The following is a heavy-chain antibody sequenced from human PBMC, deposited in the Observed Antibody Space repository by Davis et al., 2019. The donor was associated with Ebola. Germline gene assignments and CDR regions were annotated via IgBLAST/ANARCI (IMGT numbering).Heavy chain of an antibody. CDR2: INHSGST. J-gene: IGHJ6*02. Sequence: PSETLSLTCAVYGGSFSGYYWSWIRQPPGKGLEWIGEINHSGSTNYNPSLKSRVTISVDTSKNQFSLKLSSVTAADTAVYYCARGLYYCSSTSCPNYGMDVWGQGTTVTVSS. D-gene: IGHD2-2*01. V-gene: IGHV4-34*01. CDR3: ARGLYYCSSTSCPNYGMDV. CDR1: GGSFSGYY.